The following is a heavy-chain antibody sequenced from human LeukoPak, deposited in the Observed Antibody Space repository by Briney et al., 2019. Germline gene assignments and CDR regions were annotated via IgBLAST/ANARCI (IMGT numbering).Heavy chain of an antibody. CDR2: ISGSGGST. J-gene: IGHJ6*02. D-gene: IGHD3-3*01. V-gene: IGHV3-23*01. Sequence: GGSLRLSCEASGFTVSSTHMVWVRQTPGKGLEWVSAISGSGGSTYYADSVKGRFTISRDNSKNTLFLQMNSLRAEDTASYYCAKSVAIYSYYGLDVWGQGTTVTVSS. CDR3: AKSVAIYSYYGLDV. CDR1: GFTVSSTH.